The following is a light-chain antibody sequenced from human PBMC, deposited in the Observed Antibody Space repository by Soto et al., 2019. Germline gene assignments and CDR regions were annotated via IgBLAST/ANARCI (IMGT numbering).Light chain of an antibody. CDR3: QQYNSYPWT. CDR2: KAS. Sequence: DIQMTQSPSTLSASVGDRVTITCRASQSISSWLAWYQQKPGKAPKLLIYKASSLESGVPSRFSGSGSGTECTLTISSLQPDDFATYYCQQYNSYPWTFGQGTKVVIK. V-gene: IGKV1-5*03. J-gene: IGKJ1*01. CDR1: QSISSW.